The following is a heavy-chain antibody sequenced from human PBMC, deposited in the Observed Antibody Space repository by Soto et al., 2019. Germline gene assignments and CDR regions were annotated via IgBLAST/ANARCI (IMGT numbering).Heavy chain of an antibody. CDR1: GGSVYSNGHY. D-gene: IGHD2-15*01. J-gene: IGHJ4*02. CDR3: GKILVGATGHTDADS. V-gene: IGHV4-39*01. CDR2: IDNNGVT. Sequence: ETLSLTCIVSGGSVYSNGHYWGWIRQPPGKGLEWIGSIDNNGVTNYNSSLKSRVTISRDTSKNQFSLRLTSVTAADTAVYYCGKILVGATGHTDADSWGPGTLVTVSS.